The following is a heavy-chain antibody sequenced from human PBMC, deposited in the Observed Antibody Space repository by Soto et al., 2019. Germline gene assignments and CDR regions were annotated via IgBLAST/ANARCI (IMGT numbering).Heavy chain of an antibody. Sequence: GGSLRLSCAASGFSFSSYSMNWVRQAPGKGLEWVSSISSSSSYIYYADSVKGRFTMSRDNAKNSLYLQMNSLRAEDTAVYYCARDFTGIAVAGTIYWGQGTLVTVSS. CDR1: GFSFSSYS. V-gene: IGHV3-21*01. CDR3: ARDFTGIAVAGTIY. D-gene: IGHD6-19*01. CDR2: ISSSSSYI. J-gene: IGHJ4*02.